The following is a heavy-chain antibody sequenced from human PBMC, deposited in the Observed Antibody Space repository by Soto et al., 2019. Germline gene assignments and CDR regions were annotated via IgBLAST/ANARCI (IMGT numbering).Heavy chain of an antibody. Sequence: QVQLVQSGGEVRKPGASVKVSCKASGDTITNYGISWVRQAPGQGLEWMGWISFYNGNTKYAQNLQGRVTLTTDTSTSTAYMELRSLRSEDTAVYYCASATSIAVAGKESWGQGTLVTVSS. CDR1: GDTITNYG. CDR3: ASATSIAVAGKES. J-gene: IGHJ4*02. D-gene: IGHD6-19*01. CDR2: ISFYNGNT. V-gene: IGHV1-18*01.